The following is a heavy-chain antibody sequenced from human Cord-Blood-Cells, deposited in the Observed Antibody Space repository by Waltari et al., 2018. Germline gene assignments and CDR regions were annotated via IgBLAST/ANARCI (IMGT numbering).Heavy chain of an antibody. CDR1: GSTVSSNH. Sequence: EVQLVESGGGLVQPGGSLRLSCAASGSTVSSNHIGWVRQAPGKGLEWVSVIYSGGSTYYADSVKGRFTISRHNSKNTLYLQMNSLRAEDTAVYYCAITSGSYFDYWGQGTLVTVSS. CDR2: IYSGGST. V-gene: IGHV3-53*04. J-gene: IGHJ4*02. D-gene: IGHD1-26*01. CDR3: AITSGSYFDY.